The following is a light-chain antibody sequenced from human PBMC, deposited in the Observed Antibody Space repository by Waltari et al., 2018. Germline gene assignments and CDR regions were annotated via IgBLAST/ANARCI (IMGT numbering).Light chain of an antibody. CDR3: QQYNNWPPVT. CDR1: QSVSSN. V-gene: IGKV3-15*01. CDR2: GAS. Sequence: EIVLTQSPATLSVSPGERATLSCRASQSVSSNLAWYQQKPGQTPRPLIYGASTRATGIPARFSGSGSGTEFTLTISSLQSEDFAVYYCQQYNNWPPVTFGGGTKVEIK. J-gene: IGKJ4*01.